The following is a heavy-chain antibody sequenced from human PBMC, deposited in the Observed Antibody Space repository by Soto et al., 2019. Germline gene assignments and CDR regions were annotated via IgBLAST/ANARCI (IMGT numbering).Heavy chain of an antibody. J-gene: IGHJ4*02. Sequence: TSETLSLTCSVSGGSISSPSYYWGWIRQPPGKGLEWIGSTFYSGSTSFNLSLKSRVTISGDTSKNQFSLKISTVTAADTAVYYCARLPGITTLRRDYWGQGIMVTVSS. D-gene: IGHD1-1*01. CDR2: TFYSGST. V-gene: IGHV4-39*01. CDR1: GGSISSPSYY. CDR3: ARLPGITTLRRDY.